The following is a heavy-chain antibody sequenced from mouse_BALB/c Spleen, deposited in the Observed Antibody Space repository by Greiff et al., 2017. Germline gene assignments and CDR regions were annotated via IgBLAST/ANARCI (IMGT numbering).Heavy chain of an antibody. CDR1: GFSLTSYG. J-gene: IGHJ4*01. D-gene: IGHD1-2*01. Sequence: VKVEESGPGLVQPSQSLSITCTVSGFSLTSYGVHWVRQSPGKGLEWLGVIWSGGSTDYNAAFISRLSISKDNSKSQVFFKMNSLQANDTAIYYCARGHYYYAMDYWGQGTSVTVSS. CDR3: ARGHYYYAMDY. V-gene: IGHV2-2*02. CDR2: IWSGGST.